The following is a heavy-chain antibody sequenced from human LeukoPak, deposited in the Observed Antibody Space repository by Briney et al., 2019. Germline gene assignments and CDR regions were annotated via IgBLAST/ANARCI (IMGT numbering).Heavy chain of an antibody. D-gene: IGHD4-17*01. J-gene: IGHJ4*02. V-gene: IGHV4-34*01. CDR3: ARARDYARWYFDY. CDR2: INHSGST. CDR1: GGSFSGYY. Sequence: SETLSLTCTVYGGSFSGYYWSWVRQPPGEGLEWIGEINHSGSTNYNPSLKSRVTISVDTSKNQFSLKLSPVTAADTAVYYCARARDYARWYFDYWGQGTLVTASS.